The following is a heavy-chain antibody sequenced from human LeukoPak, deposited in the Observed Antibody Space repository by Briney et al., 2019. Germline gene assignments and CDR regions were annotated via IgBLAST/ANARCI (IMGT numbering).Heavy chain of an antibody. J-gene: IGHJ6*03. D-gene: IGHD2-2*01. CDR2: INPNSGGT. CDR1: GYTFTGYY. V-gene: IGHV1-2*02. Sequence: GASVKVSCKASGYTFTGYYMHWVRQAPGQGLEWMGWINPNSGGTNYAQKFQGRVTMTRDTSISTAYMELSRLRSDDTAVYYCARAEHSSTSWSYYYYYMDVWGKGTTVTVSS. CDR3: ARAEHSSTSWSYYYYYMDV.